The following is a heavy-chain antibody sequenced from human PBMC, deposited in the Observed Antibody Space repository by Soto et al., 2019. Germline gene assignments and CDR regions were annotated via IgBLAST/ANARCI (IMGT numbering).Heavy chain of an antibody. CDR1: GFTFSRAW. J-gene: IGHJ6*02. V-gene: IGHV3-15*01. CDR2: IKSKTDSGTI. D-gene: IGHD2-8*01. Sequence: GSLRLSCAASGFTFSRAWMSWVRQSPGKGLEWVGRIKSKTDSGTIDYAAPVKGRFTISRDDSKNTVYLQMNGLKTEDAAVYYRTTDTKCGNGVCYPYYYGLDVWGQGTTVTVSS. CDR3: TTDTKCGNGVCYPYYYGLDV.